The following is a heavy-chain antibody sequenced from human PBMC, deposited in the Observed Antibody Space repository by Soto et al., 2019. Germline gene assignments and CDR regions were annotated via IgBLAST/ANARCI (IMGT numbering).Heavy chain of an antibody. Sequence: QVRLVQSGAEVRKPGSSVRVSCKASGGTFSNYAFSWVRQAPGQGLEWMGAIIPLFGTPRYAQKFQGRFTMTADDSTSTAYMDLSGLRSEDTAMYYCASGEVVVVRPKKDGFDFWGQGTMVTVSA. CDR3: ASGEVVVVRPKKDGFDF. J-gene: IGHJ3*01. V-gene: IGHV1-69*01. CDR1: GGTFSNYA. CDR2: IIPLFGTP. D-gene: IGHD2-15*01.